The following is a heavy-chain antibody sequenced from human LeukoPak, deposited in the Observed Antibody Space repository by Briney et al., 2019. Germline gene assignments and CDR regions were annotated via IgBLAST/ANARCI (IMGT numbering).Heavy chain of an antibody. J-gene: IGHJ3*02. CDR1: GFTFSSYG. V-gene: IGHV3-33*08. Sequence: GGSLRLSCAASGFTFSSYGMHWVRQAPGKGLEWVAGIWYDGSKKYYADAVKGRCTISRDNSKHTLYLQMNSLRAEPTAVYYCPRVSSYYYDSSRYSRGYDALDIWGQGTMFTVSS. D-gene: IGHD3-22*01. CDR3: PRVSSYYYDSSRYSRGYDALDI. CDR2: IWYDGSKK.